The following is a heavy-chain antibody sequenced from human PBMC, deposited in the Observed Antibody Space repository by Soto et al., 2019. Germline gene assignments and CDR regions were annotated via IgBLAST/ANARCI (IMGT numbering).Heavy chain of an antibody. CDR2: INPSGGSI. CDR3: AREPATSIVFGDY. V-gene: IGHV1-46*01. Sequence: QVQLVQSGSEVKEPGASVKVSCKASGYTFTNYYIHWVRQAPGQGLEWMGIINPSGGSISYAQKFQGRVTMTRDTSTSTVYMELSSLRSEDTAVYYCAREPATSIVFGDYWGQGTLVTVSS. CDR1: GYTFTNYY. D-gene: IGHD1-26*01. J-gene: IGHJ4*02.